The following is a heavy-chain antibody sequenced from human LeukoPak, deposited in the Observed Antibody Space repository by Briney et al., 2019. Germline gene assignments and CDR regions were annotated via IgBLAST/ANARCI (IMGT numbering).Heavy chain of an antibody. CDR3: TTDLGLTMIRGVLVS. D-gene: IGHD3-10*01. Sequence: GESLRLSCAASGFTFTNAWMTWVRQAPGKGLEWVGRIKSKGDGETTDYASFVKGRFSMSRDDSRATMYLQMYSLEAEDTAVYYCTTDLGLTMIRGVLVSWGQGALVTVSS. CDR1: GFTFTNAW. V-gene: IGHV3-15*05. CDR2: IKSKGDGETT. J-gene: IGHJ4*02.